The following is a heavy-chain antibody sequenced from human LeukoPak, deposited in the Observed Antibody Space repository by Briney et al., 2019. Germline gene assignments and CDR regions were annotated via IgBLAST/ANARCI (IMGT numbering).Heavy chain of an antibody. CDR2: IYYSGSN. Sequence: PSETLSLTCTVSGGSISSYYGSWIRQPPGKGLEWIGYIYYSGSNNYNPSLKSRVTISVDTSKNQFSLKLSSVTAADTAVYYCARTSLRSFYGMDVWGQGTTVTVSS. J-gene: IGHJ6*02. CDR1: GGSISSYY. V-gene: IGHV4-59*08. D-gene: IGHD2-15*01. CDR3: ARTSLRSFYGMDV.